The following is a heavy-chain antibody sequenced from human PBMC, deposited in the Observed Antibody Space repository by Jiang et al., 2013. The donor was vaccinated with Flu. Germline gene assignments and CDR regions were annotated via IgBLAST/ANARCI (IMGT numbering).Heavy chain of an antibody. CDR2: INHSGST. CDR1: FSGYY. CDR3: ARGVSQNGLPGHNWFDP. V-gene: IGHV4-34*01. J-gene: IGHJ5*02. Sequence: FSGYYWSWIRQPPGKGLEWIGEINHSGSTNYNPSLKSRVTISVDTSKNQFSLKLSSVTAADTAVYYCARGVSQNGLPGHNWFDPWGQGTLVTVSS. D-gene: IGHD2-2*01.